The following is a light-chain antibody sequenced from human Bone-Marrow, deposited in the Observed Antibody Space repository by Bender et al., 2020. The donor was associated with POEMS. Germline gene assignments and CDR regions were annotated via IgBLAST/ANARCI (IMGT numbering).Light chain of an antibody. V-gene: IGLV2-14*01. J-gene: IGLJ2*01. CDR3: TSYTTTNVV. CDR2: DVS. CDR1: SSNVGGYNY. Sequence: QSALTQPASVSGSPGQSITISCTGTSSNVGGYNYVSWYQQHPGKVPKVLIFDVSNRPSGVSDRFSGSTSANTASLTISGLQAEDEADYYCTSYTTTNVVFGGGTKLTVL.